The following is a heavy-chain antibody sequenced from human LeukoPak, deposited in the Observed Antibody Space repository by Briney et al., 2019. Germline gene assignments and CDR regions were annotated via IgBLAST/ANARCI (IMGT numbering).Heavy chain of an antibody. Sequence: SETLSLTCTVSGGSISSYFWSWIRQPPGKGLEWIGYIYYSGSTNYNPSLKSRVTISVDTSKNQFSLNLSSVTAADTAVYYCARVDLHAFDTWGQGTMVTVSS. CDR3: ARVDLHAFDT. J-gene: IGHJ3*02. V-gene: IGHV4-59*01. CDR1: GGSISSYF. CDR2: IYYSGST.